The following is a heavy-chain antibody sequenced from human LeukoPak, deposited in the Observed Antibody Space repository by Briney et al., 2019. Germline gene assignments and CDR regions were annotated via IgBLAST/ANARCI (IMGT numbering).Heavy chain of an antibody. CDR3: ARSPGYSSGWSKTYYYYYYMDV. Sequence: SQTLSLTCAISGDSVSSNSAAWNWIRQSPSRGLEWLGRTYYRSKWYNDYAVSVKSRITINPDTSKNQFSLQLNSVTPEDTAVYYCARSPGYSSGWSKTYYYYYYMDVWGKGTTVTVPS. J-gene: IGHJ6*03. CDR1: GDSVSSNSAA. CDR2: TYYRSKWYN. D-gene: IGHD6-19*01. V-gene: IGHV6-1*01.